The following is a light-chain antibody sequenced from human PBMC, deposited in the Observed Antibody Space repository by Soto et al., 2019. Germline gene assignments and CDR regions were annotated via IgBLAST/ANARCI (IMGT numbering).Light chain of an antibody. CDR3: QSYDTRLSGYV. V-gene: IGLV1-40*01. J-gene: IGLJ1*01. CDR2: DNN. CDR1: SSNIGAGYD. Sequence: QSVLTQSPSVSGAPGQRVTLSCTGSSSNIGAGYDVHWYQQLPGAAPKLLFYDNNNRPSGVPDRFSGSKSGASASLGITGLQAEDEADYSCQSYDTRLSGYVFGSGTKVTVL.